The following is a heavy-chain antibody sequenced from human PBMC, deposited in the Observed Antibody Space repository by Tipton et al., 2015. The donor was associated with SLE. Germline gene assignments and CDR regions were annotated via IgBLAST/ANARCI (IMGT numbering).Heavy chain of an antibody. V-gene: IGHV4-59*12. CDR3: ARERGSYYYFDS. CDR1: GGSISPYY. D-gene: IGHD3-10*01. Sequence: TLSLTCTVPGGSISPYYWTWVRQPPGKGLEWIGFIYYSGSTNYNPSLKSRVTISVDKSKSQFSLNLSSVTAADTAVYYCARERGSYYYFDSWGQGTLATVSS. CDR2: IYYSGST. J-gene: IGHJ4*02.